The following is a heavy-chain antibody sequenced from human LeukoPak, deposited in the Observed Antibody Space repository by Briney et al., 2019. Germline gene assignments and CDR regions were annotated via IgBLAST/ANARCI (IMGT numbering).Heavy chain of an antibody. CDR1: GGPLTNYY. Sequence: QASETLSLTCAVSGGPLTNYYWTWLRQPPGKGLEWSGEINHNGGTNYSPSLKSRLTISVDTSKQQFSLKLNSVTAADTAVYYCARGTVLKLMVYASFDYWGQGTLVTVSS. J-gene: IGHJ4*02. D-gene: IGHD2-8*01. CDR3: ARGTVLKLMVYASFDY. CDR2: INHNGGT. V-gene: IGHV4-34*01.